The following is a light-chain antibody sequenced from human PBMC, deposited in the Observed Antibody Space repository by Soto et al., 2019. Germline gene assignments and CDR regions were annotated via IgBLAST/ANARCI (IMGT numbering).Light chain of an antibody. J-gene: IGKJ2*01. CDR2: GAS. CDR1: QTVSSSY. Sequence: EIVLTQSPGTLSLSPGERATLSCRASQTVSSSYLAWYQQKPGQAPRLLIYGASSRATGIPDRFSGSGSGRDFTLTISRLEPEDFAVYYCHQYGCLYTFGQGTKLEIK. CDR3: HQYGCLYT. V-gene: IGKV3-20*01.